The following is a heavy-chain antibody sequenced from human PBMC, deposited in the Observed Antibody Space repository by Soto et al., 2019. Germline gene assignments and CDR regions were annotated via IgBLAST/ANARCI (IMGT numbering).Heavy chain of an antibody. V-gene: IGHV4-31*03. CDR2: IYYSGST. J-gene: IGHJ4*02. CDR3: ARVDRIGCTPNFFES. CDR1: GGSISSGGYY. D-gene: IGHD6-19*01. Sequence: SETLSLTCTVSGGSISSGGYYWSWIRQHPGKGLEWIGYIYYSGSTYYNPSLKSRVTISGDTSNNQFSMKLSSVTAADTALYYCARVDRIGCTPNFFESWGQGILVTVSS.